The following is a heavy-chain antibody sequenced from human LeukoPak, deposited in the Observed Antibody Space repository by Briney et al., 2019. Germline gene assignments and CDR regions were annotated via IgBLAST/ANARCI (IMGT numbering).Heavy chain of an antibody. CDR3: ARGGRTIFGVADY. J-gene: IGHJ4*02. Sequence: GASVKVSCKASGYTFTSYDINWVRQATGQGLEWMGWINLNSGGTNFALKFQGSVTMTRDTSISTAYMDLIKLRSDDTAVYYCARGGRTIFGVADYWGQGTLVTVSS. CDR1: GYTFTSYD. CDR2: INLNSGGT. D-gene: IGHD3-3*01. V-gene: IGHV1-2*02.